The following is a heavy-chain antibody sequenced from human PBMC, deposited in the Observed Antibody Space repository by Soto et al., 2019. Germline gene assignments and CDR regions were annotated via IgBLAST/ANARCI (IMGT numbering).Heavy chain of an antibody. CDR2: IIPIFGTA. CDR1: GGTFSSYA. J-gene: IGHJ6*02. Sequence: PGPPVKVSCKASGGTFSSYAISWVRQAPGQGLEWMGGIIPIFGTANYAQKFQGRVTITADESTSTAYMELSSLRSEDTAVYYCARDGYYDILTGYYSPPGYYGMDVWGQGTTVTVSS. D-gene: IGHD3-9*01. CDR3: ARDGYYDILTGYYSPPGYYGMDV. V-gene: IGHV1-69*13.